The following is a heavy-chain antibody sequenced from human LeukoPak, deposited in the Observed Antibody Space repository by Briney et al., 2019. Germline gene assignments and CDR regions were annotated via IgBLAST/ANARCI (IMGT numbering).Heavy chain of an antibody. CDR2: ISETGGTI. V-gene: IGHV3-23*01. J-gene: IGHJ4*02. D-gene: IGHD5-24*01. CDR1: GFTFSNYA. Sequence: GGSLRLSCAPSGFTFSNYAMSWVRQAPGKGLEWVSAISETGGTIHYADSVRGRFIISRDNSKNTLFLQMNSLRAEDTAVYYCAREMTIITYSFDSWGQGTLVTVSS. CDR3: AREMTIITYSFDS.